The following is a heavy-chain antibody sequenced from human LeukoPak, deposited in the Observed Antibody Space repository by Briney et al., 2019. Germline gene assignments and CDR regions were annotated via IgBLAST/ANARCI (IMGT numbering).Heavy chain of an antibody. CDR2: INSDESST. CDR3: ARGLVARPGSVDY. Sequence: PGGFLRLSCAASGFIFSSYWMHWVRQVPGKGLVWVSRINSDESSTTYADSVKGRFTISRDNAKNTLYLQMNSLRAEDTAVYYCARGLVARPGSVDYWGQGTLVTVSS. V-gene: IGHV3-74*01. D-gene: IGHD6-6*01. J-gene: IGHJ4*02. CDR1: GFIFSSYW.